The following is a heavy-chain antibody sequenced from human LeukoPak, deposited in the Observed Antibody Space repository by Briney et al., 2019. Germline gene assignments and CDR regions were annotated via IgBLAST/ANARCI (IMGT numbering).Heavy chain of an antibody. Sequence: GGSLRLSCAASGFTFSNYAMSWVRQAPGEGLEWVSAISGSGGSTYYADSVKGRFTISRDNSKNTLYLQMNSLRAEDTAVYYCAKWDIVVVPAAIQGAFQHWGQGTLVTVSS. D-gene: IGHD2-2*02. CDR1: GFTFSNYA. J-gene: IGHJ1*01. CDR2: ISGSGGST. CDR3: AKWDIVVVPAAIQGAFQH. V-gene: IGHV3-23*01.